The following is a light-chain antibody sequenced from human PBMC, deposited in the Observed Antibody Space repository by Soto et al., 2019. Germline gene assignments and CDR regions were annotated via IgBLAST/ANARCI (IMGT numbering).Light chain of an antibody. CDR2: DAS. CDR1: QSISSY. Sequence: EILLTQSPATLSLSPGERATLSCRASQSISSYLGWYQQKPGQAPRLLIYDASNRATGIPARFSGSGSGTDFTLTISSLEPEDFAVYYCQHRSNWPLTFGGGTKVDIK. CDR3: QHRSNWPLT. V-gene: IGKV3-11*01. J-gene: IGKJ4*01.